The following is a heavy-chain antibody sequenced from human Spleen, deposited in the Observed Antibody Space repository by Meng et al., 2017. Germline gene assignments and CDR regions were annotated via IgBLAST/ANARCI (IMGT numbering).Heavy chain of an antibody. D-gene: IGHD6-13*01. CDR2: INSDGSST. CDR3: TTGYSSSGDPDSE. CDR1: GFTFSNHW. J-gene: IGHJ4*02. V-gene: IGHV3-74*01. Sequence: GGSLRPSCAASGFTFSNHWMHWVRQAPGKGLVWVSRINSDGSSTNYADSVKGRFTISKNNAKSTLYLQMNSLRAEDTAVYCYTTGYSSSGDPDSEWGQGTVVTVSS.